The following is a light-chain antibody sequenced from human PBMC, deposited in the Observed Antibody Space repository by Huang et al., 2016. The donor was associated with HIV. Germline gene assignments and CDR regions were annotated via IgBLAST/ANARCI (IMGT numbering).Light chain of an antibody. CDR3: QQYGNTPPKT. CDR1: QSVSNNY. Sequence: EIVLTQSPGTLSLSPGESATLSCRASQSVSNNYLAWYQQKPGQAPRLLIYGASSRATGIPDRVSCSGSGTDFTLTVTRLEHEDFAVYYCQQYGNTPPKTFGQGTKVEIK. J-gene: IGKJ1*01. CDR2: GAS. V-gene: IGKV3-20*01.